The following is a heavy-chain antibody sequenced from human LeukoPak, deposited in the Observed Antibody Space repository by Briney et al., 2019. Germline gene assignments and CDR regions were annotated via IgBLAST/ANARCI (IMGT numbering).Heavy chain of an antibody. CDR3: ARVTGYMIEDYFDY. V-gene: IGHV4-38-2*02. CDR1: GYSISSGYY. Sequence: SETLSLTCTVSGYSISSGYYWGWIRQPPGKGLEWIGSIYHSGSTYYNPSLKSRVTISVDTSKNQFSLKLRSVTAADTAVYYCARVTGYMIEDYFDYWGQGTLVTVSS. D-gene: IGHD3-22*01. CDR2: IYHSGST. J-gene: IGHJ4*02.